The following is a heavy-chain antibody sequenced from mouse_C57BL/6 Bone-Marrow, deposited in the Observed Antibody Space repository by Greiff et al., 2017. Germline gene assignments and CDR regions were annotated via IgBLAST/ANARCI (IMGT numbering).Heavy chain of an antibody. D-gene: IGHD1-1*01. CDR2: ISDGGSYT. J-gene: IGHJ3*01. CDR3: ARDGAYYGSRAY. V-gene: IGHV5-4*01. CDR1: GFTFSSYA. Sequence: DVKLQESGGGLVKPGGSLKLSCAASGFTFSSYAMSWVRQTPVKRLEWVATISDGGSYTYYPDNVKGRFTISRDNATNNLYLQMSHLKSEDTAMYYCARDGAYYGSRAYWGQGTLVTVSA.